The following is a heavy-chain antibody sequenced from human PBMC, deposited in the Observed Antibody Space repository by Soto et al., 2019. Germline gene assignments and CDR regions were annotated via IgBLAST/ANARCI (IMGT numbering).Heavy chain of an antibody. CDR2: ISAYNGNT. CDR3: ARDGTYYYGSGRSFDI. D-gene: IGHD3-10*01. J-gene: IGHJ3*02. Sequence: ASVKVSCKASGYTFTSYGISWVRQAPGQGLEWMGWISAYNGNTNYAQKLQGRVTMTTDTSTSTAYMELGSLRSDDTAVYYCARDGTYYYGSGRSFDIWGQGTMVTVSS. V-gene: IGHV1-18*01. CDR1: GYTFTSYG.